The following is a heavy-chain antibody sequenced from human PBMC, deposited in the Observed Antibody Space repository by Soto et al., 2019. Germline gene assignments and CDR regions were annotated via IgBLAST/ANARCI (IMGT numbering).Heavy chain of an antibody. CDR2: IYWDDDQ. CDR3: AHAYGGASWPNDAFDV. D-gene: IGHD2-2*01. Sequence: QITLKESGPPLVKPTQTLTLTCTFSGFSLSTDGVGVGWIRQPPGKALEWLALIYWDDDQRYSPSLKTRLTITKDNSQDQVVLTMTNMDPVDTATYYCAHAYGGASWPNDAFDVWGQGTVVTVSS. V-gene: IGHV2-5*02. CDR1: GFSLSTDGVG. J-gene: IGHJ3*01.